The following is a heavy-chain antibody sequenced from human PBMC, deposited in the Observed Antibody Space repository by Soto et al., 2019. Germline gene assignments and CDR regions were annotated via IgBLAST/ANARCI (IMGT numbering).Heavy chain of an antibody. Sequence: SVKVSCKASGGTFSSYTISWVRQAPGQGLEWMGRIIPILGIANYAQKFQGRVTITADKSTSTAYMELSSLRSEDTAVYYCARSALGYCSGGSCPTNNWFDPWGLGTLVTVSS. J-gene: IGHJ5*02. CDR1: GGTFSSYT. CDR3: ARSALGYCSGGSCPTNNWFDP. CDR2: IIPILGIA. D-gene: IGHD2-15*01. V-gene: IGHV1-69*02.